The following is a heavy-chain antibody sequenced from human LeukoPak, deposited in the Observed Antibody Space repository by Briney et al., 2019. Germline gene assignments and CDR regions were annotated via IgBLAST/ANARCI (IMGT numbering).Heavy chain of an antibody. Sequence: ASVKVSCKASGYTFNIYAMTWVRQVPGQGLEWMGWISAYNGNTNYAQRLQGRVTMTTDTSTSTAYMELRSLRSDDTAVYYCARDVSSGYYDSSDCPLDYWGQGTLVTVSS. CDR3: ARDVSSGYYDSSDCPLDY. J-gene: IGHJ4*02. D-gene: IGHD3-22*01. CDR2: ISAYNGNT. V-gene: IGHV1-18*01. CDR1: GYTFNIYA.